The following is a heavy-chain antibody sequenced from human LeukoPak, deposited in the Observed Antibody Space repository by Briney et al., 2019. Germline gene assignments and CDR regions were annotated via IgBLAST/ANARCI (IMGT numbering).Heavy chain of an antibody. J-gene: IGHJ4*02. CDR1: GFTFGTYG. D-gene: IGHD6-25*01. Sequence: PGGSLRLSCAAAGFTFGTYGMHWVRQAPGKGLEWVAVISYDGSNKYYADSVKGRFTISRDNSKNTLYLQMNSLRAEDTAVYYCARDSARNFDYWGQGTLVTVSS. CDR3: ARDSARNFDY. V-gene: IGHV3-30*19. CDR2: ISYDGSNK.